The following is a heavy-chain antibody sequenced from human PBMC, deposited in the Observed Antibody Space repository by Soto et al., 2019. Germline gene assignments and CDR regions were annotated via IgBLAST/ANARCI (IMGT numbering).Heavy chain of an antibody. CDR1: GGSFSGYY. D-gene: IGHD2-15*01. V-gene: IGHV4-34*01. Sequence: SETLSLTCAVYGGSFSGYYWSWIRQPPGKGLEWIGEINHSGSTNYNPSLKSRVTISVDTSKNQFSLKLSSVTAADTAVYYCARQLYDVVVVAATRAFDIWGQGTMVTVSS. CDR3: ARQLYDVVVVAATRAFDI. CDR2: INHSGST. J-gene: IGHJ3*02.